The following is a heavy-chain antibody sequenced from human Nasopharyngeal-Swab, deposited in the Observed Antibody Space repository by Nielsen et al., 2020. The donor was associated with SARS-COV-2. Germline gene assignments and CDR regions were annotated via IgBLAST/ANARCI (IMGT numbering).Heavy chain of an antibody. V-gene: IGHV4-59*06. J-gene: IGHJ6*02. CDR2: IYYSGST. Sequence: SETLSLTCTVSGGSISSYYWSWIRQHPGKGLEWIGYIYYSGSTYYNPSLKSRVTISVDTSKNQFSLKLSSVTAADTAVYYCAREPSNYGGALFGTMDVWGQGTTVTVSS. D-gene: IGHD4-11*01. CDR3: AREPSNYGGALFGTMDV. CDR1: GGSISSYY.